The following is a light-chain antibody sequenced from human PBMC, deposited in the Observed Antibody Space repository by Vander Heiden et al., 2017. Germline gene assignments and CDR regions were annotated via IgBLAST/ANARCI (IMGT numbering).Light chain of an antibody. CDR3: AAWDDSLSGRV. CDR1: SSNIGSNH. Sequence: QSVLPQPPSASGTPVPRVTISCSGSSSNIGSNHVYWYQQLPGTAPKLLIYRNNQRPSGVPDRFSGSKSGTSASLAISGLRSEDEADYYCAAWDDSLSGRVFGGGTKLTVL. CDR2: RNN. J-gene: IGLJ3*02. V-gene: IGLV1-47*01.